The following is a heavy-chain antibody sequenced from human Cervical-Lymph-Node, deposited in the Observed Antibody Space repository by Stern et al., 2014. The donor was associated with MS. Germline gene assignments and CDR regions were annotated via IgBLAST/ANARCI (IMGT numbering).Heavy chain of an antibody. CDR2: ISAYNANT. Sequence: QVQLVQSGAEVKKPGASVKVSCKASGYTFTSYGISWVRQAPGQGLEWMGWISAYNANTNYAQKLQGRVTMTTDTSTSTAYMELRSLRSDDTAVYYCARCRHVGVSDYGDYELPGEFYYYYGMDVWGQGTTVTVS. CDR1: GYTFTSYG. J-gene: IGHJ6*02. CDR3: ARCRHVGVSDYGDYELPGEFYYYYGMDV. D-gene: IGHD4-17*01. V-gene: IGHV1-18*01.